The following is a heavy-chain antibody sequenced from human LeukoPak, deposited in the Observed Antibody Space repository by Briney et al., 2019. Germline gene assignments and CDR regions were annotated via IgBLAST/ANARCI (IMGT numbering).Heavy chain of an antibody. CDR1: GFTVSSNY. V-gene: IGHV3-66*01. Sequence: GGSLRLSCAASGFTVSSNYMSWVHQAPGKGLEWVSVIYSGGSTYYADSVKGRFTISRDNSKNTLYLQMNSLRAEDTAVYYCEYLHYYGSGSYYNAHGMDVWGQGTTVTVSS. CDR3: EYLHYYGSGSYYNAHGMDV. CDR2: IYSGGST. D-gene: IGHD3-10*01. J-gene: IGHJ6*02.